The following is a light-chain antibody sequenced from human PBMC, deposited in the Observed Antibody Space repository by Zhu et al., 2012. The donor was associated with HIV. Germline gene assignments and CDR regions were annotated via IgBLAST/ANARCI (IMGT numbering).Light chain of an antibody. J-gene: IGKJ2*01. Sequence: DIQMTQSPSTLSASVGDRVTITCRASQSIGDLLAWYLQKPGKAPNLLISKASTLESGVPSRFSGSGSGTEFTLTINNLQPDDFATYFCHQYNSYNTFGQGTKGGDQT. CDR1: QSIGDL. CDR2: KAS. CDR3: HQYNSYNT. V-gene: IGKV1-5*03.